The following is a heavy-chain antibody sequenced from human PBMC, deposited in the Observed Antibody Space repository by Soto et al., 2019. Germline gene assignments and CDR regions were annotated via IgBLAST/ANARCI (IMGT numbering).Heavy chain of an antibody. CDR2: INHSGST. Sequence: SETLSLTCAVYGGSFSGYYWSWIRQPPGKGLEWIGEINHSGSTNYNPSLKSRVTISVDTSKNQFSLKLSSVTAADTAVYYCARGWGRIFDYWGQGALVTVSS. J-gene: IGHJ4*02. D-gene: IGHD7-27*01. CDR3: ARGWGRIFDY. CDR1: GGSFSGYY. V-gene: IGHV4-34*01.